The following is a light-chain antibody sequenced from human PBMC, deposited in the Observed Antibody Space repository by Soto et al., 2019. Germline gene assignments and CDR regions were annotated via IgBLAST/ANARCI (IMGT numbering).Light chain of an antibody. CDR3: QTWGTGIQV. CDR2: LNSDGSH. CDR1: SGHSSYA. J-gene: IGLJ3*02. V-gene: IGLV4-69*01. Sequence: QPVLTQSPSASASLGASVKLTCTLSSGHSSYAIAWHQQQPEKGPRYLMNLNSDGSHSKGDGIPARFSGSSSGAERYFTISSLQSEDETDYYCQTWGTGIQVFGGGTKLTVL.